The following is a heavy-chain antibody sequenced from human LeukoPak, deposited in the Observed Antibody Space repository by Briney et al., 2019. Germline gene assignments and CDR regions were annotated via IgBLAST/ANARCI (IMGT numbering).Heavy chain of an antibody. J-gene: IGHJ4*02. CDR2: ISGGGGST. CDR3: AKGIGIAVAGTKLA. Sequence: GGSLRLSCAASGFTFSSYAMSWVRQAPGKGLEWVSAISGGGGSTYYADCVKGRFTIPRENSKNPLYLKMNSLRAEDTAVYYCAKGIGIAVAGTKLAWGQGTLVTVSS. V-gene: IGHV3-23*01. CDR1: GFTFSSYA. D-gene: IGHD6-19*01.